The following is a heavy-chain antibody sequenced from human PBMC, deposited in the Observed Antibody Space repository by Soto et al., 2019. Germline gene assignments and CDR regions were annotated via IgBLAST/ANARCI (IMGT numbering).Heavy chain of an antibody. J-gene: IGHJ5*02. CDR3: ARLNSGWSNWFDP. CDR2: ISSSSSTI. CDR1: GFTCNIYT. Sequence: EVQLVESGGGLVQPGGSLRVSCAASGFTCNIYTMNWVRQAPGKGLEWVSYISSSSSTIYYADSVKGRFTISRDNAKNSLYLQMNSLRDEDTAVYYCARLNSGWSNWFDPWGQGTLVTVSS. V-gene: IGHV3-48*02. D-gene: IGHD6-19*01.